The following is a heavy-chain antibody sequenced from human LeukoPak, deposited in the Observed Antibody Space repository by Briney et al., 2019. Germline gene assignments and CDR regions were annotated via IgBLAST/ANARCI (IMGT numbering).Heavy chain of an antibody. CDR3: MRGGRRTLVVVATKGGVDY. Sequence: GGSLRLSCAASGFTFSSYAMHWVRQAPGKGLEWVAVISYDGSNKYYADSVKGRFTISRDNSKNTLYLQMNSLRAEDTAVYYCMRGGRRTLVVVATKGGVDYWGQGTLVTVSS. D-gene: IGHD2-15*01. V-gene: IGHV3-30*04. CDR2: ISYDGSNK. CDR1: GFTFSSYA. J-gene: IGHJ4*02.